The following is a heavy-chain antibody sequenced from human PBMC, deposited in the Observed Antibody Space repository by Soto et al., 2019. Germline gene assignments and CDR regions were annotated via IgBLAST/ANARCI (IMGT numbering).Heavy chain of an antibody. CDR3: ARANSSSYYYYYGMDV. CDR2: IGTAGDT. CDR1: GFTLSSYD. J-gene: IGHJ6*02. D-gene: IGHD6-6*01. Sequence: EVQLVESGGGLVQPGGSLRLSCAASGFTLSSYDMHWVRQATGKGLEWVSAIGTAGDTYYPGSVKGRFTISRENAKNSLYLQMNSLRAEDTAVYYCARANSSSYYYYYGMDVWGQGTTVTVSS. V-gene: IGHV3-13*01.